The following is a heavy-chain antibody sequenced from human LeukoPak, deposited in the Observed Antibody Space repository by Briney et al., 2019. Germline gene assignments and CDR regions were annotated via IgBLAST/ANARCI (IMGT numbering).Heavy chain of an antibody. V-gene: IGHV3-23*01. CDR2: ISGSGGST. J-gene: IGHJ4*02. Sequence: PGGSLRLSCAASGFTFSSYAMSWVRQAPGKGLEWVSAISGSGGSTYYADSVKGRFTISRDNSKNTLYLQMNSLRAEDTAVYYCAKLRPLRYFDWLSAPFDYWGQGTLVTVSS. CDR3: AKLRPLRYFDWLSAPFDY. D-gene: IGHD3-9*01. CDR1: GFTFSSYA.